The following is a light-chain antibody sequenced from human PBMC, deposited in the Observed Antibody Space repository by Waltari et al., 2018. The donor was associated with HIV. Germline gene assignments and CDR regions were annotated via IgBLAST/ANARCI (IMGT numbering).Light chain of an antibody. CDR2: EVS. CDR1: RSAVGGYNY. V-gene: IGLV2-14*01. CDR3: SSYTSSSTLVV. J-gene: IGLJ2*01. Sequence: QSALTQPASVSGSPGQSITISCTGPRSAVGGYNYVSWYQQHPGKAPKLMIYEVSNRPSGVSNRFSGSKSGNTASLTISGLQAEDEADYYCSSYTSSSTLVVFGGGTKLTVL.